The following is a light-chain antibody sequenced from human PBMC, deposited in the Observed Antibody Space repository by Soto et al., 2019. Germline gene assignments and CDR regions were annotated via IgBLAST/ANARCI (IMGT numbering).Light chain of an antibody. J-gene: IGKJ3*01. V-gene: IGKV3-15*01. Sequence: EIVMTQSPATLSVSLGERATLSCRASQSVGSSVAWYQQKPGQAPRLLICDASTRATGIPARFSGSGSGTEFTLTISSLQSEDVATYYCQKYNSAPFTFGPGTKVDIK. CDR2: DAS. CDR1: QSVGSS. CDR3: QKYNSAPFT.